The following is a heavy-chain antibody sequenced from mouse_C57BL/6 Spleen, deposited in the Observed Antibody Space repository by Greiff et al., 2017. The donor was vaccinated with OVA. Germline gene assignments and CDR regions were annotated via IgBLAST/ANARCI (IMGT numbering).Heavy chain of an antibody. CDR2: IWWDDDK. J-gene: IGHJ1*03. CDR3: APYYYGSSYWYFDV. V-gene: IGHV8-8*01. Sequence: QVTLKVSGPGILQPSQTLSLTCSFSGFSLSTFGMGVGWIRQPSGKGLEWLAHIWWDDDKYYNPALKSRLTISKDTSKNQVFLEIANVDTADTATYYCAPYYYGSSYWYFDVWGTGTTVTVSS. D-gene: IGHD1-1*01. CDR1: GFSLSTFGMG.